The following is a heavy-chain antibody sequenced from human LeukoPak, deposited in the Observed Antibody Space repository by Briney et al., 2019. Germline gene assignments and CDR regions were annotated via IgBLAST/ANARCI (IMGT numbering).Heavy chain of an antibody. CDR1: GGSIRSSYYY. Sequence: RPSETLSLTCTVSGGSIRSSYYYWGWIRQPPGKGLEWIGSIYDSGSTYYNPSLKSRVTISVDTSKNQFSLKLNSVTAADTAVYYCTRDMYYGSGGVFDHWGQGTLVTVSS. J-gene: IGHJ4*02. CDR3: TRDMYYGSGGVFDH. CDR2: IYDSGST. V-gene: IGHV4-39*02. D-gene: IGHD3-10*01.